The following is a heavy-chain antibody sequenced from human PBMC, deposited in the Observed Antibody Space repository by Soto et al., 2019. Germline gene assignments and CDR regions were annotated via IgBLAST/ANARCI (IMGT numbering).Heavy chain of an antibody. CDR3: AKDRHPDGIWNFDY. CDR1: GFSFSGYT. D-gene: IGHD3-3*01. CDR2: INGGGGTT. J-gene: IGHJ4*02. V-gene: IGHV3-23*01. Sequence: EVQMLECGGHLIQPGESLRLSCAASGFSFSGYTVNWVCQAQGKGLEWISGINGGGGTTYYADSVKGRFTISRDDSKNILSLQLNSPRSEDTAIYYCAKDRHPDGIWNFDYCGRGTLVTVSS.